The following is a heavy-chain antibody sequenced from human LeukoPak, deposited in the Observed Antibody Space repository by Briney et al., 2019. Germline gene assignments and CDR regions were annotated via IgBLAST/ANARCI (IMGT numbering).Heavy chain of an antibody. CDR1: GYTFTGYY. D-gene: IGHD6-13*01. Sequence: GASVKVSCKASGYTFTGYYMHWVRQAPGQGLEWMGWINPNSGGTNYAQKFQGRVTMTRDTSISTAYMELSRLRSDDTAVYYCARGRSAAAGRSNDYWGQGTLITVSS. CDR2: INPNSGGT. J-gene: IGHJ4*02. CDR3: ARGRSAAAGRSNDY. V-gene: IGHV1-2*02.